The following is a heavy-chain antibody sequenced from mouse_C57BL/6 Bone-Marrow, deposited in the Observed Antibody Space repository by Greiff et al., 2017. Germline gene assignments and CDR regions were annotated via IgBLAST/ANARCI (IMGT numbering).Heavy chain of an antibody. CDR2: ISSGGSYP. Sequence: DVKLVESGGDLVKPGGSLKLSCAASGFTFSSYGMSWVRQTPDKRLEWVATISSGGSYPYYPDSVKGRFTISRDNAKNTLYLQMSSLKSEDTAMYYCARLPTGPYYFDYWGQGTTLTVAS. CDR3: ARLPTGPYYFDY. D-gene: IGHD4-1*02. J-gene: IGHJ2*01. CDR1: GFTFSSYG. V-gene: IGHV5-6*02.